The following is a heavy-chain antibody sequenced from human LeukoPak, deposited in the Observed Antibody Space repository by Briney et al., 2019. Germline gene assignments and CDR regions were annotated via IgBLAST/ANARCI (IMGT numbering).Heavy chain of an antibody. CDR1: GGSISSYY. V-gene: IGHV4-59*01. J-gene: IGHJ5*02. Sequence: SETLSLTCTVSGGSISSYYWSWIRQPPGKGLEWIGYIYYSGSTNYNPSLKSRATISVDTSKNQFSLKLSSVTAADTAVYYCARDLGSPRYNWFDPWGQGTLVTVSS. D-gene: IGHD6-6*01. CDR2: IYYSGST. CDR3: ARDLGSPRYNWFDP.